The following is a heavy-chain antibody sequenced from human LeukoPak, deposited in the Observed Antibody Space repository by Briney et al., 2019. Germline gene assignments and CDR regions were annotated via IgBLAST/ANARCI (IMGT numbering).Heavy chain of an antibody. CDR1: GYSFTSYW. CDR2: IYPGDSDT. CDR3: ARLAAGTEHTLPYNWFDP. Sequence: GESLKISCKGSGYSFTSYWIGWVRQMPGKGLEWMGIIYPGDSDTRYSPSFQGQVTISADKSISTAYLQWSSLKASDTAMYYCARLAAGTEHTLPYNWFDPWGQGTLVTVSS. D-gene: IGHD6-13*01. J-gene: IGHJ5*02. V-gene: IGHV5-51*01.